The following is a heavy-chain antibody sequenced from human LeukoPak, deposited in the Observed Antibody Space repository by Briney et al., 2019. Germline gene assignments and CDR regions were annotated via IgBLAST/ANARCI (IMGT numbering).Heavy chain of an antibody. CDR2: IIPIFGTA. CDR3: ASTLVEARSYFDY. J-gene: IGHJ4*02. CDR1: GGTFSSYA. V-gene: IGHV1-69*05. Sequence: SVKVSCKASGGTFSSYAISWVRQAPGQGLEWMGRIIPIFGTANYAQKFQGRVTITTDESTSTAYMELSSLRSEDTAVYYCASTLVEARSYFDYWGQGNLATVSS. D-gene: IGHD3-3*01.